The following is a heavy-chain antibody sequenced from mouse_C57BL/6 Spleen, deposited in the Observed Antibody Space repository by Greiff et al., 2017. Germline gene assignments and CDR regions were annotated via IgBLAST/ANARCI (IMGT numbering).Heavy chain of an antibody. J-gene: IGHJ4*01. D-gene: IGHD1-1*01. Sequence: VQLQQSGAELASPGASVTLSCKASGYTFTDHIMNWVKKRPGQGLEWIGRICPVGGENNYNQKFMGRATFSVDRSYSTVYMVLKILTSEIPACECCGRSGSTYAMDYWGQGTSVTVSS. CDR1: GYTFTDHI. V-gene: IGHV1-11*01. CDR3: GRSGSTYAMDY. CDR2: ICPVGGEN.